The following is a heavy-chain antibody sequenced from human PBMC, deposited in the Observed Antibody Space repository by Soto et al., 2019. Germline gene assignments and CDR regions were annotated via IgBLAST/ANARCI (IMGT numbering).Heavy chain of an antibody. V-gene: IGHV4-4*02. CDR3: AKLDGGGY. D-gene: IGHD1-1*01. Sequence: QVQLQESGPGLVTPSGTLSLTCAVSGGSISSNNWWSWVRQPPGKGLEWIGEIYHDGNTHYNPSLKSRVTISVDMSKNHLALILSSLTAADAAVYYCAKLDGGGYWGQGTLVTVSS. CDR2: IYHDGNT. J-gene: IGHJ4*02. CDR1: GGSISSNNW.